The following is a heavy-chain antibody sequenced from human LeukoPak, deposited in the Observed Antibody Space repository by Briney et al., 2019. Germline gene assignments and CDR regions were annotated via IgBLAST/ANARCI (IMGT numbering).Heavy chain of an antibody. CDR1: GGSISSYY. Sequence: SETLSPTCTVSGGSISSYYWSWIRQPPGKGLEWIGYIYYSGSTNYNPSLKSRVAISVDTSKNQFSLKLSSVTAADTAVYYCASDYGDRGYYYYGMDVWGQGTTVTVSS. CDR3: ASDYGDRGYYYYGMDV. J-gene: IGHJ6*02. D-gene: IGHD4-17*01. V-gene: IGHV4-59*08. CDR2: IYYSGST.